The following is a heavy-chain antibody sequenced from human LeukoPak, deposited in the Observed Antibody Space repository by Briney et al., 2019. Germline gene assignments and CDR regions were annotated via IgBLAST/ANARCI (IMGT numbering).Heavy chain of an antibody. J-gene: IGHJ4*02. V-gene: IGHV1-8*02. CDR1: GYTFTGYY. D-gene: IGHD2-2*01. Sequence: ASVKVSCKASGYTFTGYYMHWVRQAPGQGLAWMGWMNPNSGNTGYAQKFQGRVTMTRNTSISTAYMELSSLRSEDTAVYYCAREYCSSTSCPNDYWGQGTLVTVSS. CDR3: AREYCSSTSCPNDY. CDR2: MNPNSGNT.